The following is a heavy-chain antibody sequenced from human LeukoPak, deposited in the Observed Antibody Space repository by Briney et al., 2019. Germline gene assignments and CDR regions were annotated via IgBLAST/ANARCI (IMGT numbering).Heavy chain of an antibody. CDR2: INGEETVA. CDR3: ARESTVGPIQTDALDI. J-gene: IGHJ3*02. CDR1: GFTFSTYW. D-gene: IGHD1-26*01. Sequence: GGSLRLSCAASGFTFSTYWMHWVRQAPGKGLVWVSRINGEETVANYADSVRGRFTISRDNAKNTLYLQMNSLGAEDTAAYYCARESTVGPIQTDALDIWGQGTMVTVSS. V-gene: IGHV3-74*01.